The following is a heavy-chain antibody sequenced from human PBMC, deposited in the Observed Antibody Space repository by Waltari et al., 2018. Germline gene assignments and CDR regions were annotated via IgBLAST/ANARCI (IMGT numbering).Heavy chain of an antibody. CDR2: TKNRGNSHIT. D-gene: IGHD1-1*01. J-gene: IGHJ5*01. Sequence: EVQLVESGGGLVQPGGSLRLSCVGSGFPFTDHYMDWVRQAPGKGLEWVSHTKNRGNSHITDYAASVKGRFIGSRDDSKNSLYLQMNNLQTEDTAVYYCARDTATALDSWGQGTLVIVSS. CDR3: ARDTATALDS. V-gene: IGHV3-72*01. CDR1: GFPFTDHY.